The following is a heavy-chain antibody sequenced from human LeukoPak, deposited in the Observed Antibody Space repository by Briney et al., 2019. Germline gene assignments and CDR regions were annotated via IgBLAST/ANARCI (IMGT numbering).Heavy chain of an antibody. D-gene: IGHD3-22*01. V-gene: IGHV3-48*03. CDR1: GFTFSSYE. J-gene: IGHJ6*03. CDR2: ISSSGSTI. Sequence: GGSLRLSCAASGFTFSSYEMDWVRQAPGKGLEWVSYISSSGSTIYYADSVNGRFTTSRDIAKHSLYLQLTSPRPEDPAVYYRAIVYRYAQFPGHDTPILMDVWGKGTTVTVSS. CDR3: AIVYRYAQFPGHDTPILMDV.